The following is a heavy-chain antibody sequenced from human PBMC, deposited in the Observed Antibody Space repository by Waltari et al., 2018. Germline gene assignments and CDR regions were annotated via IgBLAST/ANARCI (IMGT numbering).Heavy chain of an antibody. CDR1: GGSFSGYY. CDR2: INHSGST. Sequence: QVQLQQWGAGLLKPSETLSLTCAVYGGSFSGYYWSCIRQPPGKGLEWLGEINHSGSTNYNPSLKSRVTISVDTSKDQFSLKLSSVTAADTAVYYCARLRIAAAGNIRSAYYYYYYGMDVWGQGTTVTVSS. J-gene: IGHJ6*02. V-gene: IGHV4-34*01. D-gene: IGHD6-13*01. CDR3: ARLRIAAAGNIRSAYYYYYYGMDV.